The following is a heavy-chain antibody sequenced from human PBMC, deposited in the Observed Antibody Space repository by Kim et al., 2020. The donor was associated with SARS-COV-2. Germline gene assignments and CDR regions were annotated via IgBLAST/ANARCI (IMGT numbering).Heavy chain of an antibody. V-gene: IGHV4-39*01. CDR3: ARQGNCSGGSCYSENYYDYYGLDV. CDR2: IYYSGST. J-gene: IGHJ6*02. D-gene: IGHD2-15*01. Sequence: SETLSLTCSVSGGSIINSGHYWGWIRQPPGKGLEWIATIYYSGSTYYNPSLKSRVTISVDTSKNQFSLRLTSVTAADTAVYYCARQGNCSGGSCYSENYYDYYGLDVWGQGATVTVSS. CDR1: GGSIINSGHY.